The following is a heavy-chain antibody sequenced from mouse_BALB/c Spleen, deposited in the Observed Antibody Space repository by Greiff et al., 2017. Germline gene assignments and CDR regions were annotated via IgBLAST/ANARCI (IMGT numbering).Heavy chain of an antibody. CDR3: ARPYGNSSYWYFDV. CDR1: GFTFSSYT. Sequence: EVQGVESGGGLVQPGGSLKLSCAASGFTFSSYTMSWVRQTPEKRLEWVAYISNGGGSTYYPDTVKGRFTISRDNAKNTLYLQMSSLKSEDTAMYYCARPYGNSSYWYFDVWGAGTTVTVSS. J-gene: IGHJ1*01. D-gene: IGHD2-1*01. V-gene: IGHV5-12-2*01. CDR2: ISNGGGST.